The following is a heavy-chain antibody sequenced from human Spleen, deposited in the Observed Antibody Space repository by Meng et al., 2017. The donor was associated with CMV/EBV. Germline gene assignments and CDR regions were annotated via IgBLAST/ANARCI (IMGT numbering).Heavy chain of an antibody. V-gene: IGHV4-30-4*08. D-gene: IGHD6-13*01. CDR3: ARDSLGHSSYIAAAGPEYFQH. CDR1: GGSISSGDYD. J-gene: IGHJ1*01. CDR2: IYYSGST. Sequence: QGQLQEAGPGLGKPSQTRSLTCTVSGGSISSGDYDWSWIRQPPGKGLEWSGYIYYSGSTYYTPSLKSRVTISVDTSKNQFSLKLSSVTAADTAVYYCARDSLGHSSYIAAAGPEYFQHWGQGTLVTVSS.